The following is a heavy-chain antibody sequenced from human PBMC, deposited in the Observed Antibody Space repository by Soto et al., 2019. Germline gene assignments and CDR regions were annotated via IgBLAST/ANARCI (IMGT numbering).Heavy chain of an antibody. V-gene: IGHV1-69*01. CDR2: IIPIFGTA. CDR1: GGTFSSYA. Sequence: QVQLVQSGAEVKKPGSSVKVSCKASGGTFSSYAISWVRQAPGQGLEWMGGIIPIFGTANYAQKFQGRVTITADESTSTDYMELSSLRSEDTAVYYCARDQGEYCSSTSCPSSYYYYGMDVWGQGTTVTVSS. D-gene: IGHD2-2*01. J-gene: IGHJ6*02. CDR3: ARDQGEYCSSTSCPSSYYYYGMDV.